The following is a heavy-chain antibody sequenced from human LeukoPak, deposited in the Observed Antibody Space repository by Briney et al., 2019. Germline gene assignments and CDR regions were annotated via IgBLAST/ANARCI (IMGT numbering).Heavy chain of an antibody. V-gene: IGHV4-39*01. CDR2: IYYSGST. Sequence: PSETLSLTCAVYGASFSGYYWGWIRQPPGKGLEWIGSIYYSGSTYYNPSLKSRVTISVDTSKNQFPLKLSSVTAADTAVYYCARRTGYCSSTSCYRGFDYWGQGTLVTVSS. J-gene: IGHJ4*02. CDR3: ARRTGYCSSTSCYRGFDY. D-gene: IGHD2-2*02. CDR1: GASFSGYY.